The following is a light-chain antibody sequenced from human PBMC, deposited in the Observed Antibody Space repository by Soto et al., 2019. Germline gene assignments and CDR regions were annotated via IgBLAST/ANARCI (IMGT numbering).Light chain of an antibody. CDR1: QSVGSS. V-gene: IGKV3-15*01. CDR3: HHYNNWPRT. Sequence: EIMMTQSPGTLSVSPGERATLSCWASQSVGSSLAWYQQKPGQAPRLLMYGASTRATGISARFSGSGSGTEFTLTISSLQSEDFAVYYCHHYNNWPRTFGQGTKVDIK. CDR2: GAS. J-gene: IGKJ1*01.